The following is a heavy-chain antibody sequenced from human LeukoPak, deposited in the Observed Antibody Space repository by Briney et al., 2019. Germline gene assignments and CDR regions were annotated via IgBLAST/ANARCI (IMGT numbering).Heavy chain of an antibody. V-gene: IGHV4-59*01. J-gene: IGHJ4*02. CDR1: GGSISTYY. CDR2: IYYSGST. CDR3: ARLRFDWFYFDY. D-gene: IGHD3-9*01. Sequence: SGTLSLTCTVSGGSISTYYWSWIRQPPGKGLEWIGYIYYSGSTNYNPSLKSRVTISVDTSKNQFSLKLSSVTAADTAVYYCARLRFDWFYFDYWGQGTLVTVSS.